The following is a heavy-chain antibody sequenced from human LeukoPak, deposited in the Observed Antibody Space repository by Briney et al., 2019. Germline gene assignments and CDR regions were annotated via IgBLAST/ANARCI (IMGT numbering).Heavy chain of an antibody. V-gene: IGHV4-34*01. D-gene: IGHD4-17*01. CDR2: INHSGST. CDR1: GGSFSGYY. J-gene: IGHJ5*02. CDR3: ARGLTVTPLDP. Sequence: SETLSLTCAVYGGSFSGYYWSWIRQPPGKGLEWIGEINHSGSTNYNPSLKSRVTISVDTSKNQFSLKLSSVTAADTAVYYCARGLTVTPLDPWGQGTLVTVSS.